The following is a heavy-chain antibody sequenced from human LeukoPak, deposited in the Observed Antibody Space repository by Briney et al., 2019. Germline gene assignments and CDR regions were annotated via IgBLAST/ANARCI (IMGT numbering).Heavy chain of an antibody. CDR3: ARGGYYYGSGSYYKLRWFDP. CDR1: GGSFSGYY. CDR2: INHSGST. J-gene: IGHJ5*02. Sequence: PSETLSLTCAVYGGSFSGYYWSWIRQPPGKGLEWIGEINHSGSTNYNPSPKSRVTISVDTSKNQFSLKLSSVSAADTAVYYCARGGYYYGSGSYYKLRWFDPWGQGTLVTVSS. V-gene: IGHV4-34*01. D-gene: IGHD3-10*01.